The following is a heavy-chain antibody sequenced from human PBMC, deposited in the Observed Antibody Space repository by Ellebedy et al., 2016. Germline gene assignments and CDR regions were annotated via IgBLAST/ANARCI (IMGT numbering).Heavy chain of an antibody. CDR1: GYTFTSYY. J-gene: IGHJ4*03. CDR2: INPSGGST. V-gene: IGHV1-46*01. Sequence: ASVKVSCKASGYTFTSYYMHWVRQAPGQGLEWMGIINPSGGSTSYAQKFQGRVTMTRDTSTITVYMELSSLRSEDTAVYYCARAVYGDYDFDYWGQGTTVTVSS. D-gene: IGHD4-17*01. CDR3: ARAVYGDYDFDY.